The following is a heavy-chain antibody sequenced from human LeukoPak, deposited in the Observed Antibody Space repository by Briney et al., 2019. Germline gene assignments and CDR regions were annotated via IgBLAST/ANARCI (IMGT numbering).Heavy chain of an antibody. CDR3: AREAHGSGTYYSDY. CDR1: GYXFTGYY. D-gene: IGHD3-10*01. Sequence: ASVKVSCKASGYXFTGYYIHWVRQAPGQGLEWMGWINPNSGDTNYAQRFQGRVTMTRDTSISTAYMELSRLKSDDTAVYYCAREAHGSGTYYSDYWGQGTLVTVSS. CDR2: INPNSGDT. V-gene: IGHV1-2*02. J-gene: IGHJ4*02.